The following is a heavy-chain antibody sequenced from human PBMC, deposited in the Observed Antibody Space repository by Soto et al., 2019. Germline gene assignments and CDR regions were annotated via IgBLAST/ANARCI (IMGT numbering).Heavy chain of an antibody. CDR2: ISASGGDT. J-gene: IGHJ5*02. CDR1: GFTFSTYA. Sequence: EAQMLESGGGSVQPGGSLRLSYAASGFTFSTYAVAWVRQSPGKGLEWVSSISASGGDTWYADSVKGRFTISRDNSKNTLYLQMNSLRAEDTAVYYCARRPTARASWGQGTLVTVSS. V-gene: IGHV3-23*01. CDR3: ARRPTARAS. D-gene: IGHD1-1*01.